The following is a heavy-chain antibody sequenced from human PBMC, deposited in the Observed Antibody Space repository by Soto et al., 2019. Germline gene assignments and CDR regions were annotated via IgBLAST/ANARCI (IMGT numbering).Heavy chain of an antibody. D-gene: IGHD6-19*01. CDR2: ITSTGGTA. CDR3: VKESSPHHYYYHGMDV. Sequence: GGSLRLSCSASGFAFSSYNMHWVRQAPGKGLERVSTITSTGGTAFYADSVKGRFTISRNNSKNTLYLQMSSLRAEDTAIYYCVKESSPHHYYYHGMDVWGQGTTVTVSS. J-gene: IGHJ6*02. CDR1: GFAFSSYN. V-gene: IGHV3-64D*06.